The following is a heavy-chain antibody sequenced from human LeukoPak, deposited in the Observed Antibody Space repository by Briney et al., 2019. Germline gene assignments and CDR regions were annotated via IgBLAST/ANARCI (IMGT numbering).Heavy chain of an antibody. CDR3: ARDGRYDSSGYYDY. CDR2: IRPDGSAT. Sequence: GGSLRLSCGASGFTFNCEWMSWVRQAPGEGLEWVAIIRPDGSATSYVDSVKGRFTISRDNAKNSLYLQMNSLRDEDTAVYYCARDGRYDSSGYYDYWGQGILVTVSS. CDR1: GFTFNCEW. D-gene: IGHD3-22*01. V-gene: IGHV3-7*01. J-gene: IGHJ4*02.